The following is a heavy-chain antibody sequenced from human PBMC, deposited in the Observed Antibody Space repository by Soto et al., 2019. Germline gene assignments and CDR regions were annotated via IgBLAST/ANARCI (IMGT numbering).Heavy chain of an antibody. V-gene: IGHV4-59*12. CDR2: IYYSGST. D-gene: IGHD6-19*01. CDR1: GGSISSYY. CDR3: ARNSIAVAGRGGFDY. Sequence: SETLSLTCTVSGGSISSYYWSWIRQPPGKGLEWIGYIYYSGSTNYNPSLKSRVTISVDTSKNQFTLKLRSVTAADTDVHYCARNSIAVAGRGGFDYWGQGTLVTVSS. J-gene: IGHJ4*02.